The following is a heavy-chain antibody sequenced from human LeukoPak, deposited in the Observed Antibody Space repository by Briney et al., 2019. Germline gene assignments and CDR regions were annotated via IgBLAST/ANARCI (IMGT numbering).Heavy chain of an antibody. CDR1: GFTFSSYG. J-gene: IGHJ4*02. CDR3: ARDGGYGSGSYPDY. Sequence: GGSLRLSCAASGFTFSSYGMHWVRQAPGKGLEWVAVIWYDGSNKYYADSVKGRFTIPRDNSKNTLYLQMNSLRAEDTAVYYCARDGGYGSGSYPDYWGQGTLVTVSS. CDR2: IWYDGSNK. V-gene: IGHV3-33*01. D-gene: IGHD3-10*01.